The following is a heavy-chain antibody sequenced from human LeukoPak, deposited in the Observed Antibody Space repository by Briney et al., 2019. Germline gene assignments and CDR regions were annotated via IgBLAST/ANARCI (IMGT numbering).Heavy chain of an antibody. CDR2: ILYDGINK. CDR1: GFTFSNYA. D-gene: IGHD3-10*01. V-gene: IGHV3-30-3*01. CDR3: AKVRVEWVPYCFDY. J-gene: IGHJ4*02. Sequence: QAGGSLRLSCTASGFTFSNYAMHWVREAPGKGLEWVAVILYDGINKYYADSVKGRFTISRDSSKNTVYLQMNSLRAEDTVVYYCAKVRVEWVPYCFDYWGQGTLVTVSS.